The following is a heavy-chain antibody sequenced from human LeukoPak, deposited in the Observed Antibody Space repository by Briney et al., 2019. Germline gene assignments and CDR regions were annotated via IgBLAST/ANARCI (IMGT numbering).Heavy chain of an antibody. CDR3: VRDNNHYYMDV. J-gene: IGHJ6*03. V-gene: IGHV4-59*01. Sequence: SETLSLTCTVSGDSISGNYWSWIRQPPGKGLEWIGYIHYSGSSNYNPSLMRRVTISVDTSKNQFSLNLNSVTAADTAVYYCVRDNNHYYMDVWGKGATVTVSS. CDR2: IHYSGSS. CDR1: GDSISGNY.